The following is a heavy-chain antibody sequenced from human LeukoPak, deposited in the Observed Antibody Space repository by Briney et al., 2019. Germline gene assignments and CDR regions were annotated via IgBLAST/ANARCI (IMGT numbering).Heavy chain of an antibody. CDR1: GGSISSYY. Sequence: SETLSLTCTVSGGSISSYYWSWIRQPPGKGLEWIGYIYTSGSTNYNPSLKSRVTISVDTSKNQFSLKLSSVTAADTAVYYCARHEVGATAYYFDYWGQGTLVTVSS. J-gene: IGHJ4*02. CDR2: IYTSGST. CDR3: ARHEVGATAYYFDY. D-gene: IGHD1-26*01. V-gene: IGHV4-4*09.